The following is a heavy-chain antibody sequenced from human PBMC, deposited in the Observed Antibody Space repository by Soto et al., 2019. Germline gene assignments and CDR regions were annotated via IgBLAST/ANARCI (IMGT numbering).Heavy chain of an antibody. J-gene: IGHJ4*02. V-gene: IGHV3-72*01. CDR3: ARGVVSTGYFDY. CDR2: SRDKVHSHTT. CDR1: GFTFSDHY. Sequence: PRGSLRLSCAASGFTFSDHYMDWVRQAPGKGLEWVGRSRDKVHSHTTEYAASVKGRFTISRGDSENSLYLQMNSLKTEDTAVYYCARGVVSTGYFDYWGQGTLVTVSS. D-gene: IGHD5-12*01.